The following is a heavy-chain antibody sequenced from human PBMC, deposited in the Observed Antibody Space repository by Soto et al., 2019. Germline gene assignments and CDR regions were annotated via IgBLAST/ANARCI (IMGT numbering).Heavy chain of an antibody. J-gene: IGHJ4*02. CDR1: GGSFSGYY. CDR2: INHSGST. Sequence: SETLSLTCAVYGGSFSGYYWSWIRQPPGKGLEWIGEINHSGSTNYDPSLKSRVTISVDTSKNQFSLKLSSVTAADTAVYYCARRSYYGSGSIFDYWGQGTLVTVSS. CDR3: ARRSYYGSGSIFDY. V-gene: IGHV4-34*01. D-gene: IGHD3-10*01.